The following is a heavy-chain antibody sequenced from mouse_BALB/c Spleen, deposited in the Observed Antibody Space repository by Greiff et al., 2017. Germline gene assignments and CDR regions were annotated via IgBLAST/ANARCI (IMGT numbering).Heavy chain of an antibody. V-gene: IGHV1-14*01. CDR2: INPYNDGT. CDR3: ARVITTAWFAY. Sequence: EVQLQQSGPELVKPGASVKMSCKASGYTFTSYVMHWVKQKPGQGLEWIGYINPYNDGTKYNEKFKGKATLTSDKSSSTAYMELSSLTSEDSAVYYCARVITTAWFAYWGQGTLVTVSA. CDR1: GYTFTSYV. D-gene: IGHD2-4*01. J-gene: IGHJ3*01.